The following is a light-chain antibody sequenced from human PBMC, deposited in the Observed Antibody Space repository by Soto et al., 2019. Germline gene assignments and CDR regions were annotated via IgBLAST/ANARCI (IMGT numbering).Light chain of an antibody. CDR3: QQYSDWPRT. J-gene: IGKJ1*01. CDR2: GAS. CDR1: ESVRTS. Sequence: EIVLTQSPATLSVSPGERATLSCRASESVRTSLAWYQQKPGRSPSLLIYGASNRASGVPDRFGGSWSGTEFTLTINSLESGDFAIYYCQQYSDWPRTFGQGTKLEFK. V-gene: IGKV3-15*01.